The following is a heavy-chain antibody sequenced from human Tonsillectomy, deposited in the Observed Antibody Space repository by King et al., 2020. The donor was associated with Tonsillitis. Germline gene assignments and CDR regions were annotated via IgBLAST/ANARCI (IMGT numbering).Heavy chain of an antibody. CDR3: ARLKLVGAASVNIFLGPDYYYGMDV. D-gene: IGHD3-3*01. Sequence: QLVQSGAEVKKPGASVKVSCKASGYTFTGYYMHWVRQAPGQGLEWMGWINPNSGGTNYAQKFQGRVTMTRDTSISTAYMGLSRLRSDDTAVYYCARLKLVGAASVNIFLGPDYYYGMDVWGQGTTVTVSS. V-gene: IGHV1-2*02. CDR1: GYTFTGYY. CDR2: INPNSGGT. J-gene: IGHJ6*02.